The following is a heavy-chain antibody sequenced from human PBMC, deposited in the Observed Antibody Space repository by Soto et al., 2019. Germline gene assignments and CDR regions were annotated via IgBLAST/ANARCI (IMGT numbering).Heavy chain of an antibody. J-gene: IGHJ5*02. CDR2: IYPGDSYT. Sequence: PGESLKISCNTSGFTFTTTWIAWVRQMPGKGLELMGVIYPGDSYTRYDPSFEGQVTNPADKSISTTFLQCSRLPASDTAIYYCWKQGGYFGLDNWFDKWGQGTLVTVSS. D-gene: IGHD3-9*01. V-gene: IGHV5-51*01. CDR1: GFTFTTTW. CDR3: WKQGGYFGLDNWFDK.